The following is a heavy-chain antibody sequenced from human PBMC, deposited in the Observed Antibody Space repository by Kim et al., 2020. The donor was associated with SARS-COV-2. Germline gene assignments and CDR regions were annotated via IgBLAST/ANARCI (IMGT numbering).Heavy chain of an antibody. CDR3: ARSLWFGELLEYYFDC. J-gene: IGHJ4*02. CDR1: GGSISSYY. Sequence: SETLSLTCTVSGGSISSYYWSWIRQPPGKGLEWIGYIYYSGSTNYNPSLKSRVTISVDTSKNQFSLKLSSVTAADTAVYYCARSLWFGELLEYYFDCWGQGSLVTVSS. CDR2: IYYSGST. V-gene: IGHV4-59*01. D-gene: IGHD3-10*01.